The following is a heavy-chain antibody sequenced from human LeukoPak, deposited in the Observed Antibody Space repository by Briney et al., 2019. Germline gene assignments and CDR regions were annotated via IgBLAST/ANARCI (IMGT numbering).Heavy chain of an antibody. V-gene: IGHV1-3*04. CDR3: ARVFGGPTVPLDF. CDR2: INTGNGNT. Sequence: HGASVKVSCKASGYSFTTYALHWVRQAPGQRLEWMGWINTGNGNTKFSQKFQGRVTITRDTSTSTVYMELSSLRSEDTAVYYCARVFGGPTVPLDFWGQGTLVTVSS. D-gene: IGHD3-10*01. CDR1: GYSFTTYA. J-gene: IGHJ4*02.